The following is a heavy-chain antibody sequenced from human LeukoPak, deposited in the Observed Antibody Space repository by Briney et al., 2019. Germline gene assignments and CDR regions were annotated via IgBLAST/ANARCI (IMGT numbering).Heavy chain of an antibody. V-gene: IGHV3-74*01. CDR3: ARGVSGYSYGSRFDY. D-gene: IGHD5-18*01. Sequence: GGSLRLSCAASGFTPSYYWMHWVRQAPGKGLVWVSRIDGGSTTNYAGSVKGRFTISRDNAKNTLYLEMSSLRPEDTAVYYCARGVSGYSYGSRFDYWGQGTLVTVSS. CDR2: IDGGSTT. CDR1: GFTPSYYW. J-gene: IGHJ4*02.